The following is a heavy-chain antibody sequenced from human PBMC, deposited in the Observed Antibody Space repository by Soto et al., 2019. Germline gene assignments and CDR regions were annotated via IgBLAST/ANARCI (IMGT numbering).Heavy chain of an antibody. J-gene: IGHJ4*02. CDR2: IWYDGSNK. D-gene: IGHD4-17*01. V-gene: IGHV3-33*08. CDR1: GFTFNTYG. CDR3: AKPTTVTTFWVSDY. Sequence: GGSLRLSCTTSGFTFNTYGMHWVRQAPGKGLEWVAIIWYDGSNKYYADSVKGRFTISRDNSKNTLYLQMNSLRAEDTAVYYCAKPTTVTTFWVSDYWGQGTLVTVSS.